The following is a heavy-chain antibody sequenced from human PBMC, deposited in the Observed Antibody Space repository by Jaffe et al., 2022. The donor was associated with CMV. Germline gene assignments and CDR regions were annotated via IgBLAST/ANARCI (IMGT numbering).Heavy chain of an antibody. Sequence: QLQLQESGPGLVKPSETLSLTCTVSGGSISSSSYYWGWIRQPPGKGLEWIGSIYYSGSTYYNPSLKSRVTISVDTSKNQFSLKLSSVTAADTAVYYCARQWQRRWLQFGLGAFDIWGQGTMVTVSS. CDR1: GGSISSSSYY. D-gene: IGHD5-12*01. J-gene: IGHJ3*02. CDR3: ARQWQRRWLQFGLGAFDI. V-gene: IGHV4-39*01. CDR2: IYYSGST.